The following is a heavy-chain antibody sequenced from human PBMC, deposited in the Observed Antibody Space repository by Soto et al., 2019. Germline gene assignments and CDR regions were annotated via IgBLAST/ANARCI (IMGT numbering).Heavy chain of an antibody. CDR2: INPGGGTT. V-gene: IGHV1-46*01. CDR3: ARLKGYYYDSRGYYAPNYNGMDV. CDR1: GYSFTNYY. J-gene: IGHJ6*02. D-gene: IGHD3-22*01. Sequence: ASVKVSCKASGYSFTNYYIHWVRLTPGQGLEWMRLINPGGGTTTCAQKFQGRVTMTGSTSTSTVYMELSSLRSEDTAVYYCARLKGYYYDSRGYYAPNYNGMDVWGQGTTVTVSS.